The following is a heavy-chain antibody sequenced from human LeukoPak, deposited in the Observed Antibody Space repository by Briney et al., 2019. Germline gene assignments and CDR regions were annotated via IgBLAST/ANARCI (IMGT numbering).Heavy chain of an antibody. CDR1: GYTFTGYY. J-gene: IGHJ5*02. CDR3: ARDPYSSSWYEGGVNWFDP. Sequence: GASVEVSCKASGYTFTGYYMHWVRQAPGQGLEWMGWINPNSGGTNYAQKFQGRVTMTRDTSISTAYMELSRLRSDDTAVYYCARDPYSSSWYEGGVNWFDPWGQGTLVTVSS. CDR2: INPNSGGT. V-gene: IGHV1-2*02. D-gene: IGHD6-13*01.